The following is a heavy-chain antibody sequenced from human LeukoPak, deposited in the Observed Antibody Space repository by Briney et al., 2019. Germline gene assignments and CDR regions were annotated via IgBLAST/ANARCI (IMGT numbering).Heavy chain of an antibody. CDR3: ARDSVGATAYNWFDP. CDR1: GYTFTSYY. Sequence: ASVTVSCKASGYTFTSYYMHWVRQPPGQGLEWMGIINPSGGSTSYAQKFQGRVTMTRDTSTSTVYMELSSLGSEDTAVYYCARDSVGATAYNWFDPWGQGTLVTVSS. J-gene: IGHJ5*02. V-gene: IGHV1-46*01. CDR2: INPSGGST. D-gene: IGHD1-26*01.